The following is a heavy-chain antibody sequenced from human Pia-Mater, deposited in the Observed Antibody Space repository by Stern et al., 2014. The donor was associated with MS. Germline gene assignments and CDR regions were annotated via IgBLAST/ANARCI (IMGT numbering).Heavy chain of an antibody. D-gene: IGHD1-7*01. CDR2: MNPDSGDT. CDR3: TRGPRT. V-gene: IGHV1-8*01. J-gene: IGHJ4*02. CDR1: GTTFTSYD. Sequence: QVQLVQSGAEAEKPGASGKVSCRASGTTFTSYDIPWVRRASGHGLEWMGWMNPDSGDTGIAPKFQARVTMTTGTSTTTASLELHSLKSEDTAVYYCTRGPRTWGRGTLVTVSS.